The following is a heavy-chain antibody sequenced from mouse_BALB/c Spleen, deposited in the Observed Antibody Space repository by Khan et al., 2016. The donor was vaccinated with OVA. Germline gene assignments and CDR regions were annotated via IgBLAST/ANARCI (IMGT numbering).Heavy chain of an antibody. J-gene: IGHJ4*01. CDR1: GYSFTGYF. V-gene: IGHV1-20*02. Sequence: EVQLVESGPELVKPGASVKISCKASGYSFTGYFMNWVMQSHGKSLEWIGRINPYNGDTFYNQKFKGNATLTVDKSSSTAHMELRSLASEDSAVYYCARSYDCYAMDYWGQGTSVTVSS. D-gene: IGHD1-1*02. CDR3: ARSYDCYAMDY. CDR2: INPYNGDT.